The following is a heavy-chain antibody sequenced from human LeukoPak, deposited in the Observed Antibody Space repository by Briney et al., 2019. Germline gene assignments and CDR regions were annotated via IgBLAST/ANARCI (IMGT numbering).Heavy chain of an antibody. CDR1: GYTFTSYY. J-gene: IGHJ4*02. CDR3: ARDQGWLPFY. CDR2: INPSGGST. D-gene: IGHD5-12*01. Sequence: ASVKVSCKASGYTFTSYYMHWVRQAPGQGLEWMGIINPSGGSTSYTQKFQGRVTMTRDTSTSTVYMELSSLRSEDTAVYCCARDQGWLPFYWGQGTLVTVSS. V-gene: IGHV1-46*01.